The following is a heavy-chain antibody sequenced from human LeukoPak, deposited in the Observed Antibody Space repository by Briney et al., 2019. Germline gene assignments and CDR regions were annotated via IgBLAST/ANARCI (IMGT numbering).Heavy chain of an antibody. CDR1: GFTFSSYG. D-gene: IGHD3-3*01. CDR3: ARDGRGGGYYPYYFDY. Sequence: GGSLRLSCAASGFTFSSYGMHWVRQAPGKGLEWVAVIWYDGSNKYYADSVKGRFTISRDNSKNTLYLQMNSLRAEDTAVYYCARDGRGGGYYPYYFDYWGQRTLVTVSS. V-gene: IGHV3-33*01. J-gene: IGHJ4*02. CDR2: IWYDGSNK.